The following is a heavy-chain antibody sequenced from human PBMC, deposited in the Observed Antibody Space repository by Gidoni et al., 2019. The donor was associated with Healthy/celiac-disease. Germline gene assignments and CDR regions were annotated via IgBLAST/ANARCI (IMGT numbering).Heavy chain of an antibody. CDR1: GFTFSSYG. D-gene: IGHD5-12*01. Sequence: QVQLVESGGGVVQPGRSLRLSCAASGFTFSSYGMHWVRQAPGKGLEWVAVIWYDGSNKYYADSVKGRFTISRDNSKNTLYLQMNSLRAEDTAVYYCARENIVAQNWYGMDVWGQGTTVTVSS. V-gene: IGHV3-33*01. CDR2: IWYDGSNK. CDR3: ARENIVAQNWYGMDV. J-gene: IGHJ6*02.